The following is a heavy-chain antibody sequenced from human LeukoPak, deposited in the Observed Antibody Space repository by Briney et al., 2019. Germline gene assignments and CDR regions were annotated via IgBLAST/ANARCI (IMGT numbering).Heavy chain of an antibody. CDR1: GFTFSSYW. V-gene: IGHV3-74*01. J-gene: IGHJ4*02. D-gene: IGHD3-22*01. CDR2: INSDGSST. Sequence: GGSLRLSCAASGFTFSSYWMHWVRQAPGKGLVWVSCINSDGSSTSYADSVKGRFTISRDNAKNTLYLQMNSLRAEDTAVYYCARATSGFFDYWGQGTLVTVSS. CDR3: ARATSGFFDY.